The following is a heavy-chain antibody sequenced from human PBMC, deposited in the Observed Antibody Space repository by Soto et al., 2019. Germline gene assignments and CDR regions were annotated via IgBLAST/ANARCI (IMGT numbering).Heavy chain of an antibody. CDR3: ARDGVRGVIHYYGMDV. V-gene: IGHV4-59*01. J-gene: IGHJ6*02. CDR2: IYYSGST. Sequence: SETLSLTCTVSGGSISSYYWSWIRQPPGKGLEWIGYIYYSGSTNYNPSLKSRVTISVDTSKNQFSLKLSSVTAADTAVYYCARDGVRGVIHYYGMDVWGQGTTVTVS. D-gene: IGHD3-10*01. CDR1: GGSISSYY.